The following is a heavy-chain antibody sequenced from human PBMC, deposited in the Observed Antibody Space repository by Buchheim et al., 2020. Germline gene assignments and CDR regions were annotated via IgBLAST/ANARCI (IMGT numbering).Heavy chain of an antibody. CDR1: GGSFSGYY. Sequence: QVQLQQWGAGLLKPSETLSLTCAVYGGSFSGYYWSWIRQPPGKGLEWIGEINHSGSPHYNPSLKSRVTISVDTPNNQFSLKLSSVTAADTAVYYCARGSGAAGSPNWFDPWGQGTL. CDR2: INHSGSP. V-gene: IGHV4-34*01. J-gene: IGHJ5*02. D-gene: IGHD3-10*01. CDR3: ARGSGAAGSPNWFDP.